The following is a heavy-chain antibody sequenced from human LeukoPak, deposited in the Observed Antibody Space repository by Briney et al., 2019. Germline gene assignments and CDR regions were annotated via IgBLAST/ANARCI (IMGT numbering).Heavy chain of an antibody. D-gene: IGHD6-13*01. J-gene: IGHJ4*02. V-gene: IGHV4-31*03. CDR2: IYYSGST. CDR3: ARRVEGIAAPNSPFDY. Sequence: PSQTLSLTCTVSGGSISSGGYYWSWIRQHPGKGLEWIGYIYYSGSTYYNPSLKSRVTISVDTSKNQFSLKLSSVTAADTAVYYCARRVEGIAAPNSPFDYWGQGTLVTVSS. CDR1: GGSISSGGYY.